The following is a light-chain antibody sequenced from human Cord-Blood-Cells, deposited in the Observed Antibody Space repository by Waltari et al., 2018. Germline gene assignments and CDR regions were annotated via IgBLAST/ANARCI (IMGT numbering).Light chain of an antibody. Sequence: QSALTQPASVSGSPGQSITISCTGTSSDVGGYNYVSWYQQHPGKAPKLMIYDVSNRPSGVSNRFYGSKSGNTASLTISGLQAGDEADYYCSSYTSSSSWVFGGGTKLTVL. V-gene: IGLV2-14*03. CDR2: DVS. J-gene: IGLJ3*02. CDR1: SSDVGGYNY. CDR3: SSYTSSSSWV.